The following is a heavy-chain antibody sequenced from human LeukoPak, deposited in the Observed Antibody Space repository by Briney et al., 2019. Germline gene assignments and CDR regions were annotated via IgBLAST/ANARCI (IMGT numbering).Heavy chain of an antibody. CDR3: AKDGRDYYDSSGYYYMDV. Sequence: GGSLRLSCAASGFTFSSYGMHWVRQAPGKGLEWVAFIRYDGSNKYYADSVKGRFTISRDNSKNTLYLQMNSLRAEDTAVYYCAKDGRDYYDSSGYYYMDVWGKGTTVTISS. D-gene: IGHD3-22*01. CDR2: IRYDGSNK. CDR1: GFTFSSYG. V-gene: IGHV3-30*02. J-gene: IGHJ6*03.